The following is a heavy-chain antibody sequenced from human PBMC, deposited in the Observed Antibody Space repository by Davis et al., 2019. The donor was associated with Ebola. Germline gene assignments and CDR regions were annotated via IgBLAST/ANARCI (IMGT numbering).Heavy chain of an antibody. D-gene: IGHD2-21*01. J-gene: IGHJ4*02. CDR3: ARGGVAYSDLDY. CDR2: MNPNSGNT. V-gene: IGHV1-8*01. Sequence: AASVKVSCKASGYTFTGYDINWVRQATGQGLEWMGWMNPNSGNTGYSQKFQGRVTMTRENSMSTAYMELSSLRSEDTAVYFCARGGVAYSDLDYWGQGTLVAVSS. CDR1: GYTFTGYD.